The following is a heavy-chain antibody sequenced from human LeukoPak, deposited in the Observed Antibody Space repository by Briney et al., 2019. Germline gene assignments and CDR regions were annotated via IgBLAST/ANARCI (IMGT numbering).Heavy chain of an antibody. Sequence: TGGSLRLSCAASGFTVSSNYMSWVRQAPGKGLEWVSVIYSGGSTYYADSVKGRFTISRDNSKNTLYLQMNSLRAEDTAVYYCARDVPVTTDAFDIWGQGTTVTVSS. D-gene: IGHD3-22*01. CDR2: IYSGGST. CDR3: ARDVPVTTDAFDI. CDR1: GFTVSSNY. V-gene: IGHV3-53*01. J-gene: IGHJ3*02.